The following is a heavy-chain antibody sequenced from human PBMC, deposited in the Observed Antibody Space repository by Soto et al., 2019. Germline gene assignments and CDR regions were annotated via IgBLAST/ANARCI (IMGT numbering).Heavy chain of an antibody. CDR2: IIPNFDTS. Sequence: QVHLVQSGAEVKKPGSSVKVSCKTSGGSFNNYAVSWVRQAPGQGLEWMGGIIPNFDTSNYAQKFQDRVTIIADESTRTVYMELRSLRSNDTAVYYCAVAMVREILIFESSGMHVWGQGTTVIVSS. J-gene: IGHJ6*02. CDR3: AVAMVREILIFESSGMHV. D-gene: IGHD3-10*01. V-gene: IGHV1-69*01. CDR1: GGSFNNYA.